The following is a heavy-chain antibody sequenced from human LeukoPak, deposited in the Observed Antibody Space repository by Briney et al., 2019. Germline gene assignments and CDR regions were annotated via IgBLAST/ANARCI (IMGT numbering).Heavy chain of an antibody. CDR2: ISSDGSST. CDR1: GFTFSNYW. CDR3: ARGYGSYADY. Sequence: GGSLRLSCAASGFTFSNYWMHWVRQAPGKGLVWVSRISSDGSSTSYADSVKGRFTISSDNAENTLSLQMNSLRAEDTAVYYCARGYGSYADYWGQGTLVTVSS. J-gene: IGHJ4*02. V-gene: IGHV3-74*01. D-gene: IGHD1-26*01.